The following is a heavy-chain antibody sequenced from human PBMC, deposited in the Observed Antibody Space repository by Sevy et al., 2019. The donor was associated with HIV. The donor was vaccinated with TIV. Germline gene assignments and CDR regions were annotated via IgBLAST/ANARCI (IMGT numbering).Heavy chain of an antibody. CDR1: GYTFTSYA. V-gene: IGHV1-3*01. CDR3: ARVREDIVVVPAAIRNYYYGMDV. D-gene: IGHD2-2*02. CDR2: INAGNGNT. Sequence: ASVKVSCKASGYTFTSYAMHWVRQAPGQRLEWMGWINAGNGNTKYSQKFQGRVTITRDTSARTAYMELSSLRSEDTAVYYCARVREDIVVVPAAIRNYYYGMDVWGQGTTVTVSS. J-gene: IGHJ6*02.